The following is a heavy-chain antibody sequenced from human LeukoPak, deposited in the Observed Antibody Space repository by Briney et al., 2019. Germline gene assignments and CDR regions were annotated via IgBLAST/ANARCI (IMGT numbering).Heavy chain of an antibody. CDR1: GGSISSGGYS. J-gene: IGHJ4*02. D-gene: IGHD3-3*01. Sequence: PSETLSLTCAVSGGSISSGGYSWSWIRQPPGKGLEWIGYIYHSGSTYYNPSLKSRVTISVDRSKNQFSLKLSSVTAADTAVYYCARVRGRITIFGVADTMFDYWGQGTLVTVSS. CDR2: IYHSGST. V-gene: IGHV4-30-2*01. CDR3: ARVRGRITIFGVADTMFDY.